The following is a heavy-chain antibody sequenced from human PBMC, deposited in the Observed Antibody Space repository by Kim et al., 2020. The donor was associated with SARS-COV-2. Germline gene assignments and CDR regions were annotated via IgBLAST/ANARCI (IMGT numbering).Heavy chain of an antibody. CDR2: VFHTGGA. Sequence: SETLSLTCAISGDSISSGTWWSWVRQAPGQGLEWIGEVFHTGGASYNPSLKSRVTISPDTSKNQFSLTLRSVTAADTAVYYCVRHDFGFFFDPWGQGIL. D-gene: IGHD3-16*01. CDR1: GDSISSGTW. V-gene: IGHV4-4*02. CDR3: VRHDFGFFFDP. J-gene: IGHJ5*02.